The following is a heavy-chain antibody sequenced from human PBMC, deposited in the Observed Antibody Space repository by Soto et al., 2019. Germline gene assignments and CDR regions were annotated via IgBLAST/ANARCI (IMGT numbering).Heavy chain of an antibody. V-gene: IGHV1-18*01. J-gene: IGHJ4*02. CDR1: GYTFTSYY. CDR3: ARDLPPVDS. CDR2: ISAYNGNT. Sequence: QVQLVQSGAEVKKPGASVKVSCKASGYTFTSYYISWVRQAPGQGLEWMGWISAYNGNTNYAQKLQGRVTMTTDTSTSMVYMERRGLRSDDTAVYYCARDLPPVDSWGQGTLVTVSS.